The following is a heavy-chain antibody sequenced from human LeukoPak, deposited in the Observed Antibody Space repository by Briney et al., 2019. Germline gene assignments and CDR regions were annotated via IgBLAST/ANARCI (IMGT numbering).Heavy chain of an antibody. CDR2: FYTSGST. CDR3: AGGAAPYYYYYMDV. J-gene: IGHJ6*03. Sequence: PSETLSLTCTASGGSISSGSYYWSWIRQPAEKGLEWIGRFYTSGSTNYNPSLKSRVTISVDTSKNQFSLNLSSVTAADTAVYYCAGGAAPYYYYYMDVWGKGTTVTISS. V-gene: IGHV4-61*02. D-gene: IGHD2-15*01. CDR1: GGSISSGSYY.